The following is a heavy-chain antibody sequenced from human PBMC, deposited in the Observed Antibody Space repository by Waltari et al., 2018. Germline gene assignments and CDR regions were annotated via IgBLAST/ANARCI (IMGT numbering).Heavy chain of an antibody. CDR1: GFTFSSYA. CDR3: AKTADDFWSGYYKGLCDY. Sequence: EVQLLESGGGLVQPGGSLRLSCAASGFTFSSYAMSWVRQAPGKGLEWVSAISGSGGSTYYADSVKGRFTISRDNSKNTLYLQMNSLRAEDTAVYYCAKTADDFWSGYYKGLCDYWGQGTLVTVSS. V-gene: IGHV3-23*01. CDR2: ISGSGGST. J-gene: IGHJ4*02. D-gene: IGHD3-3*01.